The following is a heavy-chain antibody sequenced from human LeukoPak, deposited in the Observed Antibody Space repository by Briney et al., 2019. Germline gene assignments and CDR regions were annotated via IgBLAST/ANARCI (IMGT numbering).Heavy chain of an antibody. CDR2: INHSGST. V-gene: IGHV4-34*01. CDR3: ARARYYYDSSGPYDY. CDR1: GGSFSGYY. D-gene: IGHD3-22*01. Sequence: SETLSLTCAVYGGSFSGYYWSWIRQPPGKGLEWTGEINHSGSTNYNPSLKSRVTISVDTSKNQFSLKLSSVTAADTAVYYCARARYYYDSSGPYDYWGQGTLVTVSS. J-gene: IGHJ4*02.